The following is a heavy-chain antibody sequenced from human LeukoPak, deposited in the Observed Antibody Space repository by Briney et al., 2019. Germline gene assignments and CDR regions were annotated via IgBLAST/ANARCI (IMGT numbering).Heavy chain of an antibody. Sequence: TSETLSLTCTVSGGSISSYYWSWIRQPPGKGLEWIGYIYYSGSTNYNPSLKSRVTISVDTSKNQFSLKLSSVTAADTAVYYCARDRPLHYYYDSSGLDAFDIWGQGTMVTVSS. V-gene: IGHV4-59*01. CDR2: IYYSGST. J-gene: IGHJ3*02. D-gene: IGHD3-22*01. CDR1: GGSISSYY. CDR3: ARDRPLHYYYDSSGLDAFDI.